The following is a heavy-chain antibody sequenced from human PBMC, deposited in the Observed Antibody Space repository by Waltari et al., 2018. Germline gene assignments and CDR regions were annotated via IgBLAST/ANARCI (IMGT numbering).Heavy chain of an antibody. Sequence: QVQLQESGPGLVRPSQTLSLTFTVSGGSISSGSVYWTWIRQPARKGLEWVGNTGTRWSTNYNPFLRSRVGVVRDTYENQCSRRMSAGTAADTAVYYGARDEARYYDIMTGGGYYGLDVWGQGTTVTVSS. D-gene: IGHD3-9*01. CDR3: ARDEARYYDIMTGGGYYGLDV. J-gene: IGHJ6*02. V-gene: IGHV4-61*02. CDR2: TGTRWST. CDR1: GGSISSGSVY.